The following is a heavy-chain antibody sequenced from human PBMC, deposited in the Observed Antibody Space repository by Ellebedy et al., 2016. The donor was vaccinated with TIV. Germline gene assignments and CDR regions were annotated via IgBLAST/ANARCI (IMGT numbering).Heavy chain of an antibody. CDR1: GFTFSPYA. Sequence: GESLKISCAASGFTFSPYAMAWVRQAPGKGLEWVSTISNTGSRTYYADSVEGRFIISRDNSKKTLYLQMNSLRADDTAVYYCAKGRGGGSDSSAPRYYFDYWGLGTLVTVSS. D-gene: IGHD3-22*01. J-gene: IGHJ4*02. CDR2: ISNTGSRT. V-gene: IGHV3-23*01. CDR3: AKGRGGGSDSSAPRYYFDY.